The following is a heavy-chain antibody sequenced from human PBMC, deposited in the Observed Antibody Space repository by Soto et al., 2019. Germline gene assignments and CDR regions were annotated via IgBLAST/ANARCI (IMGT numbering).Heavy chain of an antibody. D-gene: IGHD3-16*01. Sequence: EVQLVESGGGLVQPGGSLKLSCAASGFTFSDSAIHWVRQASGKGLEWVGRIRSKASNYATAYAASVRGRFTVSREESXXTAYLQMNSLKTEDTAVYYCTRLVEVPIVMYGFDVWGHGTLVTVSS. CDR2: IRSKASNYAT. CDR1: GFTFSDSA. V-gene: IGHV3-73*01. CDR3: TRLVEVPIVMYGFDV. J-gene: IGHJ3*01.